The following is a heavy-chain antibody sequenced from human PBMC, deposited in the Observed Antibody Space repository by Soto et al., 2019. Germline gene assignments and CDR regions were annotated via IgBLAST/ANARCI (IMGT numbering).Heavy chain of an antibody. V-gene: IGHV3-23*01. J-gene: IGHJ3*02. CDR3: AKEEGYYYDSSGYYDAFDI. CDR2: ISGSGGST. Sequence: PGGSLRLSCAASGFTFSSYAMSWVRQAPGKGLEWVSAISGSGGSTYYADSVKGRFTISRDNSKNTLYLQMNSLRAEDTAVYYCAKEEGYYYDSSGYYDAFDIWGQGTMVTVSS. D-gene: IGHD3-22*01. CDR1: GFTFSSYA.